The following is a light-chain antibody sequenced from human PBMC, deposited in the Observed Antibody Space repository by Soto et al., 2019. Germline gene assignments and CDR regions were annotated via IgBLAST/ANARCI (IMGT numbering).Light chain of an antibody. CDR1: QSVSTD. CDR2: DAS. V-gene: IGKV3-11*01. CDR3: EERRSWPPTIT. Sequence: EIVLTQSPATLSFSPGERATLSCRASQSVSTDLAWYQQRPGQAPRLLIYDASYRATDIPPRFSGSGSGTDFTLTISSVEPEDFAVYYCEERRSWPPTITFGQGTRLDIK. J-gene: IGKJ5*01.